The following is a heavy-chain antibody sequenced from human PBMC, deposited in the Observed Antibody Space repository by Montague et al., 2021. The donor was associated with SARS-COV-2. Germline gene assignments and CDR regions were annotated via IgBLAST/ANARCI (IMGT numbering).Heavy chain of an antibody. Sequence: SETLSLTCTVSGGSISSSSYYWGWIRQPPGKGLEWIGSIYYSGSTYYNPTLKSRVTISVDTSKNQFSLKLSSVTTADTAVYYCARFGYYYDSSGMADYWGQGTLVTVSS. J-gene: IGHJ4*02. CDR1: GGSISSSSYY. D-gene: IGHD3-22*01. CDR2: IYYSGST. V-gene: IGHV4-39*01. CDR3: ARFGYYYDSSGMADY.